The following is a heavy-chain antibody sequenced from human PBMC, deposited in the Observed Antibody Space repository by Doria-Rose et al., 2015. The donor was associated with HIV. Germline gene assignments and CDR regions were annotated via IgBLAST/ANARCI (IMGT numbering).Heavy chain of an antibody. CDR3: ARIKSSRWYHKYYFDF. V-gene: IGHV2-26*01. D-gene: IGHD6-13*01. CDR1: GVSLSSPGMG. Sequence: QVTLKESSPVLVKPTETLTLTCTVSGVSLSSPGMGVSWICQPPGKALEWLANIVSDDERSYKTSLKSRRTISRGTSKSQVVLTMTDMDPVDTATYYCARIKSSRWYHKYYFDFWGQGTLVIVSA. CDR2: IVSDDER. J-gene: IGHJ4*02.